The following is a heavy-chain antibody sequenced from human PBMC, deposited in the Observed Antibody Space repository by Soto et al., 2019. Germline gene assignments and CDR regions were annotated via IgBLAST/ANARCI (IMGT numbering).Heavy chain of an antibody. CDR2: IYSGGST. CDR3: ARAPSSGWYSFDY. V-gene: IGHV3-66*01. J-gene: IGHJ4*02. CDR1: GFTFSNSW. Sequence: GGSLRLSCAASGFTFSNSWMHWVRQAPGKGLVWVSVIYSGGSTYYADSVKGRFTISRDNPKNTLYLQMNSLRAEDTAVYYCARAPSSGWYSFDYWGQGTLVTVSS. D-gene: IGHD6-19*01.